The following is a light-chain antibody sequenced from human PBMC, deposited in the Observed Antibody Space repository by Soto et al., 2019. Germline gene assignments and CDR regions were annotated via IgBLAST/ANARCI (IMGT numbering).Light chain of an antibody. Sequence: EIVLTQSPGTLSLSPGERATLSCRASQSVSSSYLAWYQQKPGQAPRLLIYGASSRATGIPDRFSGIGSGTDFTLTISSLEPEDCAVYYCQQYGSSPYTFGQGTKLESK. J-gene: IGKJ2*01. CDR3: QQYGSSPYT. V-gene: IGKV3-20*01. CDR2: GAS. CDR1: QSVSSSY.